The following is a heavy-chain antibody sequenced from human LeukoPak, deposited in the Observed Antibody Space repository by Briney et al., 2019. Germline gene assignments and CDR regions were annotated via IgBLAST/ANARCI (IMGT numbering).Heavy chain of an antibody. CDR3: AKQLGYCSDGSCYFPY. D-gene: IGHD2-15*01. CDR1: GFTFSNAW. CDR2: ISNNGGYT. V-gene: IGHV3-23*01. J-gene: IGHJ4*02. Sequence: GGSLRLSCAASGFTFSNAWMNWVRQAPGKGLEWVSAISNNGGYTYYADSVQGRFTISRDNSKSTLCLQMNSLRAEDTAVYYCAKQLGYCSDGSCYFPYWGQGTLVTVSS.